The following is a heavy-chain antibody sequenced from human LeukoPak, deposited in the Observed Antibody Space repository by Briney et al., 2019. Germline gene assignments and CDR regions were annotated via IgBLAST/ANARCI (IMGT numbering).Heavy chain of an antibody. CDR1: GFTFSENW. Sequence: GGSVRLSCVASGFTFSENWMHWVRQAPGKGLAWVSHINRDGGLTNYADSVKGRFTTSRDNARNTVYLQMSSLRVEDTAIYFCAREEHRLAEAGTSAFDLGGQGTLVTVSP. J-gene: IGHJ3*01. CDR2: INRDGGLT. V-gene: IGHV3-74*01. D-gene: IGHD6-13*01. CDR3: AREEHRLAEAGTSAFDL.